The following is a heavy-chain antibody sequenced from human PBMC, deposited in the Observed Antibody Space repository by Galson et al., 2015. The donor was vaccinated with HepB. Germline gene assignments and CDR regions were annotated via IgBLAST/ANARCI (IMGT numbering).Heavy chain of an antibody. CDR3: ARVDYYDSSGYLGY. J-gene: IGHJ4*02. CDR2: ISAYNGNT. D-gene: IGHD3-22*01. V-gene: IGHV1-18*04. Sequence: SVKVSCKASGYTFSSYGISWVRQAPGQGLEWMGWISAYNGNTNYAQKLQGRVTMTTDTSTSTAYMELRSLRSDDTAVYYCARVDYYDSSGYLGYWGQGTLVTVSS. CDR1: GYTFSSYG.